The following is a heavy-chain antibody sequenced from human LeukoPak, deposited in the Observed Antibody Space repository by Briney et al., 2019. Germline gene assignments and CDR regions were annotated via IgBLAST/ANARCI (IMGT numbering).Heavy chain of an antibody. D-gene: IGHD6-25*01. Sequence: GGSLRLSCAASGFAFTNYGMQWVRQAPGKGLEWVAVVSHDGSTTFYADSVKGRFTISRDNSKNTLDLQMDSLRPEDTSVYYCAKEPNPYSSGWYFQDWGQGTLVTVSS. V-gene: IGHV3-30*18. J-gene: IGHJ1*01. CDR1: GFAFTNYG. CDR2: VSHDGSTT. CDR3: AKEPNPYSSGWYFQD.